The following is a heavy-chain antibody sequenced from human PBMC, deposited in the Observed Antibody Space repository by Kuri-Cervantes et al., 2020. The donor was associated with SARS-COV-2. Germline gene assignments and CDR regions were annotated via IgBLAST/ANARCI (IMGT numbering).Heavy chain of an antibody. D-gene: IGHD3-10*01. Sequence: SETLSLTCTVSGYSISSGYYWGWIRQPPGKGLEWIGSIYHSGSTYYNPSLKSRVTISVDTSKNQFSLKLSSVTAADTAVYYCAGTMVRGVIYFDYWGQGNRVDVSS. J-gene: IGHJ4*02. CDR3: AGTMVRGVIYFDY. CDR2: IYHSGST. V-gene: IGHV4-38-2*02. CDR1: GYSISSGYY.